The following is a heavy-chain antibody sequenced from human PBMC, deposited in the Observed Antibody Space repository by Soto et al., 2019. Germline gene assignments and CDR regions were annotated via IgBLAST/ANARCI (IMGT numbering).Heavy chain of an antibody. J-gene: IGHJ3*02. V-gene: IGHV4-31*02. CDR3: AQALVFTGGDGFDI. Sequence: QVQLREWGPGLVKPSQTLSLKCSVSGGSIRTGGLYWSWIRQHPRKVLEWIGEIYYSVRTYDNPSLNSRLAISIEASKNQFSLKLTSGTVADTAVYYCAQALVFTGGDGFDIRGQGRLVTVSS. D-gene: IGHD1-1*01. CDR2: IYYSVRT. CDR1: GGSIRTGGLY.